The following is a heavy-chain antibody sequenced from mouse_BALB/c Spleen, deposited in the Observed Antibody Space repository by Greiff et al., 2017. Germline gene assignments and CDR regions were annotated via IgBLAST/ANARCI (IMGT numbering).Heavy chain of an antibody. CDR3: ARSRYGYWYFDV. V-gene: IGHV1-14*01. CDR2: INPYNDGT. Sequence: EVQVVESGPELVKPGASVKMSCKASGYTFTSYVMHWVKQKPGQGLEWIGYINPYNDGTKYNEKFKGKATLTSDKSSSTAYMELSSLTSEDSAVYYCARSRYGYWYFDVWGAGTTVTVSS. J-gene: IGHJ1*01. CDR1: GYTFTSYV. D-gene: IGHD2-14*01.